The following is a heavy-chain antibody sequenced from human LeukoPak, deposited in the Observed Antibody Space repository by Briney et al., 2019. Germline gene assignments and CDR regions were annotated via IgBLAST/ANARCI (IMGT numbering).Heavy chain of an antibody. D-gene: IGHD4-17*01. CDR1: GFTVSSNY. CDR3: ARVRDGDYYDY. Sequence: GSLRLSCAASGFTVSSNYMSWVRQAPGKGLEWVSVIYSGGSTYYADSVKGRFTISRDNSKNTLYLQMNSLRADDTAVYYCARVRDGDYYDYWGQGTQVTVSS. CDR2: IYSGGST. J-gene: IGHJ4*02. V-gene: IGHV3-66*01.